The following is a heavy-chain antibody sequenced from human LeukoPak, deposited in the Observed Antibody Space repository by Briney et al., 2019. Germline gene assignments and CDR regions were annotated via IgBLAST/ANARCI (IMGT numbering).Heavy chain of an antibody. J-gene: IGHJ6*02. D-gene: IGHD2-2*01. CDR1: GYTFTSYD. V-gene: IGHV1-8*03. CDR3: AREGAVHCSSTSCYLDV. CDR2: MNPNSGNT. Sequence: GASVKVSCKASGYTFTSYDINWVRQATGQGLEWMGWMNPNSGNTGYAQKFQGRVTITRNTSISTAYMELSSLRSEDTAVYYCAREGAVHCSSTSCYLDVWGQGTTVTVSS.